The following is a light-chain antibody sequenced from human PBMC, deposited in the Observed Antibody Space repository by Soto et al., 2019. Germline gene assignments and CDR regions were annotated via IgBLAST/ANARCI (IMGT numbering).Light chain of an antibody. CDR3: QKYNSAPWT. J-gene: IGKJ1*01. CDR2: AAS. CDR1: QGISSY. Sequence: DIQLTQSPSSLSASVGDRVTITCRVSQGISSYLAWYQQKSGKVPKFLIYAASTLRSGVPSRFSGSGSGTDFTLTISSLQPEDVATYYCQKYNSAPWTFGQGTKVDIK. V-gene: IGKV1-27*01.